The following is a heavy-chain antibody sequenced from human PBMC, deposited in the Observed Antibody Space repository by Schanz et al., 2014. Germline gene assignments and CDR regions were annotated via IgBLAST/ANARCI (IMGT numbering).Heavy chain of an antibody. CDR2: ISGSSRTI. V-gene: IGHV3-48*01. CDR1: GFMFSSYG. J-gene: IGHJ4*02. Sequence: EVQLVESGGGLVQPGGSLRLSCAASGFMFSSYGMHWVRQAPGKGLEWVSYISGSSRTIYYADSMKGRFTVSRDNAENALYLQMNSLRAEDTGLYFCARGGSGSHYRLDYWGQGTLVTVSS. D-gene: IGHD1-26*01. CDR3: ARGGSGSHYRLDY.